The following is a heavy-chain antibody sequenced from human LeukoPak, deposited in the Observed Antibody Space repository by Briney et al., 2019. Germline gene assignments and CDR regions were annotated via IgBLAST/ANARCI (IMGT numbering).Heavy chain of an antibody. CDR3: ARVVVVPAATLDY. D-gene: IGHD2-2*01. J-gene: IGHJ4*02. CDR2: ISYDGSNK. Sequence: GGSLRLSCAASGFTFSSYAMHWVRQAPGKGLEWVAVISYDGSNKYYVDSVKGRFTISRDNAKNSLYLQMNSLRAEDTAVYYCARVVVVPAATLDYWGQGTLVTVSS. V-gene: IGHV3-30-3*01. CDR1: GFTFSSYA.